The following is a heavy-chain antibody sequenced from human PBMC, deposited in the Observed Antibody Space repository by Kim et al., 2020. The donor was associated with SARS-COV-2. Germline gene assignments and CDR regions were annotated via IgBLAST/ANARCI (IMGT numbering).Heavy chain of an antibody. V-gene: IGHV3-49*03. CDR3: TNIAVAGDYNYYYGMGV. CDR2: ISSKAYGGTT. CDR1: GFTFGDYA. D-gene: IGHD6-19*01. Sequence: GGSLRLSCTASGFTFGDYAMSWFRQAPGKGLEWVGFISSKAYGGTTEYAASVKGRFTISRDDSKSIAYLQMNSLKTEDTAVYYCTNIAVAGDYNYYYGMGVWGQGTTVTVSS. J-gene: IGHJ6*02.